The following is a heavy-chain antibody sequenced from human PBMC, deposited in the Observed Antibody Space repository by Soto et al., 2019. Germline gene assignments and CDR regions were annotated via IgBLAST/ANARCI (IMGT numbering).Heavy chain of an antibody. D-gene: IGHD3-16*01. Sequence: QVQLQESGPGLVKPSQTLSLTCTVSGGSISSGDYYWSWIRQPPGKGLEWIGYIYYSGSTYYNPSLKSRVTISVDTSKIQFSLKLSSVTAADTAVYYCARVHLGVEVGAGAWEFDYWGQGTLVTVSS. CDR1: GGSISSGDYY. CDR3: ARVHLGVEVGAGAWEFDY. V-gene: IGHV4-30-4*01. J-gene: IGHJ4*02. CDR2: IYYSGST.